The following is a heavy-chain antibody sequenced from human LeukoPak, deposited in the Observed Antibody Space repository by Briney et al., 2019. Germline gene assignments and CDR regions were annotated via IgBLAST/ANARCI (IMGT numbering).Heavy chain of an antibody. J-gene: IGHJ4*02. Sequence: RSLRLSCAASGFTFAGYGMNWVRQAPGKGLEWVSTISNNGGTTYYADSVKGRFTISRDNSKNTLYLQVNSLRAEDTAVYYCAKAIYSNGLLHYWGQGTLVTVS. D-gene: IGHD4-11*01. V-gene: IGHV3-23*01. CDR1: GFTFAGYG. CDR2: ISNNGGTT. CDR3: AKAIYSNGLLHY.